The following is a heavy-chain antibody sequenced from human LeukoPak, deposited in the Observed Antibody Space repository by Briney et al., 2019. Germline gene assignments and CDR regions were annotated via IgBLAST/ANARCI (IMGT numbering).Heavy chain of an antibody. CDR2: IIPIFGTA. D-gene: IGHD3-3*01. J-gene: IGHJ4*02. CDR3: ARVGDFWSGYYPALDY. CDR1: GGTFSSYA. V-gene: IGHV1-69*05. Sequence: GASVKVSCKASGGTFSSYAISWVRQAPGQGLEWMGGIIPIFGTANYAQKFQGRVTITTDESTSTAYMELSSLRSEDTAVYYCARVGDFWSGYYPALDYWGQGTLVTVSS.